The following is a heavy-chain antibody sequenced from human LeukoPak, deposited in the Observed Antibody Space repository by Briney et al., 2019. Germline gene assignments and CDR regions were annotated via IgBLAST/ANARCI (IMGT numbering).Heavy chain of an antibody. CDR3: ARHLNYDSSGYLGY. D-gene: IGHD3-22*01. CDR2: ISSSSSYT. Sequence: PEGSLRLSCAASGFTFSDYYMNWIRQAPGKGLEWVSYISSSSSYTKYADSVKGRFTISRDNAKNSLYLQMNSLRAEDTAVYYCARHLNYDSSGYLGYWGQGTLVTVSS. CDR1: GFTFSDYY. V-gene: IGHV3-11*03. J-gene: IGHJ4*02.